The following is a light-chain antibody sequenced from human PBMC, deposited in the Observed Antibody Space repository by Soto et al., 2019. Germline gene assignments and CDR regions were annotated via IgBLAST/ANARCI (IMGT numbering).Light chain of an antibody. J-gene: IGLJ2*01. CDR3: CSSAGSSPF. V-gene: IGLV2-23*01. CDR2: EDS. Sequence: QSVLTQPASVSGSPGQSITISCTGTSSDVGSYNVVSWYQQHPGKAPKLMISEDSKRPSGVSNRFSGSKSGNTASLTISGLQDEDEADYYCCSSAGSSPFFGGGTKLTVL. CDR1: SSDVGSYNV.